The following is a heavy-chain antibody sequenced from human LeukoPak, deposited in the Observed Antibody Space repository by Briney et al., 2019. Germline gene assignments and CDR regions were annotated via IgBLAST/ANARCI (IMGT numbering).Heavy chain of an antibody. CDR3: ARDWTTVTPFDY. D-gene: IGHD4-17*01. CDR1: GFTFSSYW. J-gene: IGHJ4*02. Sequence: PGGSLRLSCAASGFTFSSYWMNWVRQAPGKGLEWVSSISSSSSYIYYADSVKGRFTISRDNAKNSLYPQMNSLRAEDTAVYYCARDWTTVTPFDYWGQGTLVTVSS. CDR2: ISSSSSYI. V-gene: IGHV3-21*01.